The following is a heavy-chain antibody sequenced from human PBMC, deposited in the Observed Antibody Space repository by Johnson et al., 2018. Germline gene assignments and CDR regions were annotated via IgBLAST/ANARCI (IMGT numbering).Heavy chain of an antibody. CDR3: AKDRGYCSGGSCYWFDP. Sequence: QVQLVQSGGGVVQPGRSLRLSCAASGFTFSSYGMHWVRQAPGKGLEWVAVISYDGSNKYYTDSVKGRFTISRDNSKNTLYLQMNSLRAEDTAGYYCAKDRGYCSGGSCYWFDPWGQGTLVTVSS. CDR1: GFTFSSYG. CDR2: ISYDGSNK. D-gene: IGHD2-15*01. J-gene: IGHJ5*02. V-gene: IGHV3-30*18.